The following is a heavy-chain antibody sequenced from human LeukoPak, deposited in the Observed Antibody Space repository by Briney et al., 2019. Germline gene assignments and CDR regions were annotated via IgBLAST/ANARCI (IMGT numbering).Heavy chain of an antibody. D-gene: IGHD5-12*01. CDR2: IYYSGST. Sequence: SETLSLTCTVSGGSISSYYWSWIRQPPGKGLEWIGHIYYSGSTYYNPSLKGRVTISVDTSKNQFSLKLSSVTAADTAVYYCARGRAVATRSFDYWGQGTLVTVSS. CDR1: GGSISSYY. V-gene: IGHV4-59*08. J-gene: IGHJ4*02. CDR3: ARGRAVATRSFDY.